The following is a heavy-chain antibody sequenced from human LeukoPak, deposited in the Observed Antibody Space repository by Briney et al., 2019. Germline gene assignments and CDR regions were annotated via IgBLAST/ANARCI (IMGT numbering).Heavy chain of an antibody. CDR1: GFTFSSYA. CDR2: ISYDGSNK. CDR3: ARGSYYDYGDHFDY. J-gene: IGHJ4*02. D-gene: IGHD4-17*01. Sequence: GGSLRLSCAASGFTFSSYAMHWVRQAPGKGLEWVAVISYDGSNKYYADSVKGRFTISRDNSKNTLYLQMNSLRAEDTAVYYCARGSYYDYGDHFDYWGQGTLVTVSS. V-gene: IGHV3-30-3*01.